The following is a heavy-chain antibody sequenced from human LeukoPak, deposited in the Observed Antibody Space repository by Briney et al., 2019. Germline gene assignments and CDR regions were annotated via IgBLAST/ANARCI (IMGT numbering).Heavy chain of an antibody. D-gene: IGHD6-13*01. CDR3: ARDRAAADGGYFDY. CDR1: GGSFSGYY. Sequence: SETLSLTCGVYGGSFSGYYWTWIRQPPGKGLEWIGEINHSGSTNYSPSLKSRVTISVDTSNNQFSLKLSSVTAADTAVYYCARDRAAADGGYFDYWGQGTLVTVSS. V-gene: IGHV4-34*01. J-gene: IGHJ4*02. CDR2: INHSGST.